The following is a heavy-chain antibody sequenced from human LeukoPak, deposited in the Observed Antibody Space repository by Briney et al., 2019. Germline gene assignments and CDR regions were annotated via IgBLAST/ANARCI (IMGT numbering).Heavy chain of an antibody. D-gene: IGHD6-13*01. Sequence: GGSLRLSCAASGFTFSSYAMNWVRQAPGKGLEWVSTISGSGSSTYYADSVKGRFTISRDNSKNTPYLQMNSLRAEDTAIYYCAKVKVAAAGYDYWGQGTLVTVSS. CDR2: ISGSGSST. J-gene: IGHJ4*02. CDR1: GFTFSSYA. V-gene: IGHV3-23*01. CDR3: AKVKVAAAGYDY.